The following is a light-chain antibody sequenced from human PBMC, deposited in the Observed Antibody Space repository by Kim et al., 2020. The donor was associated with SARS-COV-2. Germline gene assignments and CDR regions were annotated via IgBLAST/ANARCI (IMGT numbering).Light chain of an antibody. CDR1: QSVTSTY. V-gene: IGKV3-20*01. J-gene: IGKJ1*01. Sequence: DIVLTQSPDTLSLSPGDRATLSCRASQSVTSTYVARYQQKPAQAPRLLIYGKSTRAAGIPGRFSGSGSGTKYTLTINRLEPEDFAIYYCQQFGSSRTWTFGQGTKVDIK. CDR3: QQFGSSRTWT. CDR2: GKS.